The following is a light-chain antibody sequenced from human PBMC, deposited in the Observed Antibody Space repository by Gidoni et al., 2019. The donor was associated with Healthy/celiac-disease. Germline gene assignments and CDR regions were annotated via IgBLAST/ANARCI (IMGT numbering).Light chain of an antibody. Sequence: DIQMTQSPSTLSASVGDRVTITCRARQSSSSWLALYQQKPGKAPKLLIYKASSLESGVPPRVSGSGSGTEFTLTISSLQPDVFATYYCQQYNSYSTFGQGTKVEIK. CDR1: QSSSSW. J-gene: IGKJ1*01. CDR2: KAS. V-gene: IGKV1-5*03. CDR3: QQYNSYST.